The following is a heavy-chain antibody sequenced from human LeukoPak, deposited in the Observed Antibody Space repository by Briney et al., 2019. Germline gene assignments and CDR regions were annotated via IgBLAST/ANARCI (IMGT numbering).Heavy chain of an antibody. CDR1: GFTFSDYY. J-gene: IGHJ6*03. D-gene: IGHD2-15*01. CDR3: ARLVVVAATGGYYMDV. V-gene: IGHV3-11*01. Sequence: GGSLRLSCAASGFTFSDYYMSWLRQAPGKGLEWVSYISSSGSTIYYAASVKGRFTISRDNAKNSLYLQMNSLRAEDTAVYYCARLVVVAATGGYYMDVWGKGTTVTVSS. CDR2: ISSSGSTI.